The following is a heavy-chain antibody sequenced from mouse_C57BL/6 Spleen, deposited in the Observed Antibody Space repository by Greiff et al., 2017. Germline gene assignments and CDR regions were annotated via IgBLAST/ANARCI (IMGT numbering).Heavy chain of an antibody. D-gene: IGHD1-1*01. CDR3: ARVTTVVAPGFAY. V-gene: IGHV1-7*01. J-gene: IGHJ3*01. CDR2: INPSSGYT. Sequence: VQLQQSGAELAKPGASVKLSCKASGYTFTSYWMHWVKQRPGQGLEWIGYINPSSGYTKYNQKFKDKATLTADKSSSTAYMQLSSLTYEDSAVYYGARVTTVVAPGFAYWGQGTLVTVSA. CDR1: GYTFTSYW.